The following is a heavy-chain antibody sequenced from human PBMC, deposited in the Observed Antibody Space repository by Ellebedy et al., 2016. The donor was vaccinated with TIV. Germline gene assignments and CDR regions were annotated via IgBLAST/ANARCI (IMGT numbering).Heavy chain of an antibody. D-gene: IGHD1-26*01. CDR1: GFTFSNAW. CDR3: TTDRVGWELLRTDY. V-gene: IGHV3-15*01. J-gene: IGHJ4*02. Sequence: GESLKISXAASGFTFSNAWMSWVRQTPGKGLEWVGRIKSKTDGGTTDYAAPVKGRFTISRDDSKNTLYLQMNSLKTEDTAVYYCTTDRVGWELLRTDYWGQGTLVTVSS. CDR2: IKSKTDGGTT.